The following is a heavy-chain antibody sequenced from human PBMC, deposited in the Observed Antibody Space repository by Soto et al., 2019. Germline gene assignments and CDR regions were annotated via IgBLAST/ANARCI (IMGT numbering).Heavy chain of an antibody. Sequence: PGGSLRLSCAASGFTFSSYAMHWVRQAPGKGLEWVAVISYDGSNKYYADSVKGRFTISRDNSKNTLYLQMNSLRAEDTAVYYCANSEIDYWGQGTLVTVSS. CDR3: ANSEIDY. J-gene: IGHJ4*02. CDR2: ISYDGSNK. V-gene: IGHV3-30-3*01. D-gene: IGHD5-18*01. CDR1: GFTFSSYA.